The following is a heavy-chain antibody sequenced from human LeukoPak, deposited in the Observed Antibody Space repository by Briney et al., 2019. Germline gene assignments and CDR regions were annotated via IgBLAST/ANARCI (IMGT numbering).Heavy chain of an antibody. Sequence: GGSLRLSCAVSGFTFNSCAMSWVRQAPGKGLEWVSGISGSGIGTYYADPVKGRFTISRDNSNNTLYLQINSLRAEDTAVYFCAKRYTVYDAMDVWGQGTTVTVSS. J-gene: IGHJ6*02. CDR3: AKRYTVYDAMDV. V-gene: IGHV3-23*01. D-gene: IGHD1-14*01. CDR1: GFTFNSCA. CDR2: ISGSGIGT.